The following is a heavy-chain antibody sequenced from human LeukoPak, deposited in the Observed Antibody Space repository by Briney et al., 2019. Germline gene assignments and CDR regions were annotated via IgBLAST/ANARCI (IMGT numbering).Heavy chain of an antibody. CDR1: GGSFSGYS. CDR2: ISHRGSI. CDR3: ARGLVGDLSLGAFDI. D-gene: IGHD3-16*02. Sequence: SETLSLTCAVYGGSFSGYSWSWIRQPPGKGLEWVGEISHRGSINHNPSLKSRVTMSVDTSKNHFSLKLNSVTATDTAVYYCARGLVGDLSLGAFDIWGQGTMVTVSS. V-gene: IGHV4-34*01. J-gene: IGHJ3*02.